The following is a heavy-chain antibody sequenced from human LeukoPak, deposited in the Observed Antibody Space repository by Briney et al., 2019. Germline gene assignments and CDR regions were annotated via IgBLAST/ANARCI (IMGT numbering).Heavy chain of an antibody. CDR1: GYTFTTYY. CDR3: ARDRAPLTTTAVGFDP. V-gene: IGHV1-46*01. D-gene: IGHD4/OR15-4a*01. CDR2: TNPSGGST. J-gene: IGHJ5*02. Sequence: GASVKVSCKASGYTFTTYYMHWVRQAPGQGLEWMGITNPSGGSTTYAQKFQGRVTMTRDTSTGTVYMELNNLRSEDTAVYYCARDRAPLTTTAVGFDPWGQGTPVTVSS.